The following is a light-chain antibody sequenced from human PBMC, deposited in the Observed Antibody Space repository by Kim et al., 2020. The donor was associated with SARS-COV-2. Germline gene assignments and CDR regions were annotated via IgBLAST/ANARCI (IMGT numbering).Light chain of an antibody. CDR2: NND. J-gene: IGLJ2*01. V-gene: IGLV1-47*02. CDR3: AAWDDSLSAVV. Sequence: ELTQPPSASGTPGQRVTISCSGSSSNVGSNYVYWYQQVPGTAPKLLIYNNDQRPSGVPDRFSGSKSGTSASLAISGLRSEDEAEYHCAAWDDSLSAVVFAGGTKLTVL. CDR1: SSNVGSNY.